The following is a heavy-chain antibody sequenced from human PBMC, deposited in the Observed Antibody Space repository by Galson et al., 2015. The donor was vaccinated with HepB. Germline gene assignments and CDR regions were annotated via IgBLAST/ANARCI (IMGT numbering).Heavy chain of an antibody. CDR1: GGSFSGYY. Sequence: ETLSLTCAVYGGSFSGYYWSWIRQPPGKGLEWIGEINHSGSTNYNPSLKSRVTISVDTSKNQFSLKLSSVTAADTAVYYCASPQHPGGAEDWYFDLWGRGTLVTVSS. CDR2: INHSGST. CDR3: ASPQHPGGAEDWYFDL. V-gene: IGHV4-34*01. D-gene: IGHD4-23*01. J-gene: IGHJ2*01.